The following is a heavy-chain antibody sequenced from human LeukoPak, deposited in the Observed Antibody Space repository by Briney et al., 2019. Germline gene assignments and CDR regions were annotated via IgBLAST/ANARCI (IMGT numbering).Heavy chain of an antibody. J-gene: IGHJ5*02. V-gene: IGHV1-2*02. CDR1: GYTFTGYY. D-gene: IGHD1-26*01. CDR3: ARDFQVDGRTVGAKALGPFNWFDP. CDR2: INPNSGGT. Sequence: GASVKVSCKASGYTFTGYYMHWVRQAPGQGLEWMGWINPNSGGTNYAQKFQGRVTMTRDTSISTAYMELSRLRSDDTAVYYCARDFQVDGRTVGAKALGPFNWFDPWGQGTLVTVSS.